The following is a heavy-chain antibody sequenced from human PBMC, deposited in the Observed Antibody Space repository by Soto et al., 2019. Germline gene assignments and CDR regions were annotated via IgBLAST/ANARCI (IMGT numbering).Heavy chain of an antibody. CDR1: GGSISSYY. Sequence: SETLSLTCTVSGGSISSYYWSWIRQPPGKGLEWIGYIYYSGSTNYNPSLKSRVTISVDTSKNQFSLKLSSVTAADTAVYYCARETLGYCSGGSCYSPWFDPWGQGTLVTVSS. CDR3: ARETLGYCSGGSCYSPWFDP. V-gene: IGHV4-59*01. CDR2: IYYSGST. J-gene: IGHJ5*02. D-gene: IGHD2-15*01.